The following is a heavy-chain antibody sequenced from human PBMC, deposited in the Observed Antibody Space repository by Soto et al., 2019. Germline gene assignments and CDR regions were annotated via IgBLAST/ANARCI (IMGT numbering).Heavy chain of an antibody. CDR3: ARDPLREVVTANDAFDI. V-gene: IGHV3-33*01. D-gene: IGHD2-21*02. CDR2: IWYDGSNK. J-gene: IGHJ3*02. CDR1: GFTFSSYG. Sequence: GGSLRLSCAASGFTFSSYGMHWVRQAPGKGLEWVAVIWYDGSNKYYADSVKGRFTISRDNSKNTLYLQMNSLRAEDTAVYYCARDPLREVVTANDAFDIWGQGTMVTVSS.